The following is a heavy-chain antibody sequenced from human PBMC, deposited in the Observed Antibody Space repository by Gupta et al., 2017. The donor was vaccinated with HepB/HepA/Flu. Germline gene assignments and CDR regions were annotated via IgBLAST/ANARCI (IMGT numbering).Heavy chain of an antibody. V-gene: IGHV1-69*06. CDR3: AKDETAQLDY. Sequence: QVQLVQSGAAVRKPGSSVKVSCKASGDDFNNYVISWVRQAPGQGLEWMGGIIPIFGRTHYAQKFQDRVTIIADKSTSTVYMELRSLTFEDTALYYCAKDETAQLDYWGQGTLVTVSS. CDR2: IIPIFGRT. J-gene: IGHJ4*02. CDR1: GDDFNNYV.